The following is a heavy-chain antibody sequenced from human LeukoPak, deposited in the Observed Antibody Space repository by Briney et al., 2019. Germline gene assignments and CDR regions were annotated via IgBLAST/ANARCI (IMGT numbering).Heavy chain of an antibody. Sequence: ASVTVSCMASGYSFTRYFIHWLQQAPAQGRKWIGILNPSSGTTTYAQKFQGRVTMTRDMSSDTANMELGSLRSGDTALYYCARGPGVHNSKFDYWGQGTQVTVSS. CDR3: ARGPGVHNSKFDY. CDR1: GYSFTRYF. CDR2: LNPSSGTT. J-gene: IGHJ4*02. V-gene: IGHV1-46*01. D-gene: IGHD1-1*01.